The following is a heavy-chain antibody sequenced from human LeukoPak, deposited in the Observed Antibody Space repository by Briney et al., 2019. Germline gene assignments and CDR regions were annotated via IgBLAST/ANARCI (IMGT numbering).Heavy chain of an antibody. J-gene: IGHJ4*02. V-gene: IGHV3-7*01. Sequence: PGGSLRLSCAASGSTFSTYWMSWVRRAPGKGLEWVANINQDGSQTFYADSVKGRFTISRDNPGNSVYLQMNSLRAEDTAVYYCARLMFLWPPIYFDYWGQGTLVTVSS. CDR2: INQDGSQT. D-gene: IGHD2-8*01. CDR3: ARLMFLWPPIYFDY. CDR1: GSTFSTYW.